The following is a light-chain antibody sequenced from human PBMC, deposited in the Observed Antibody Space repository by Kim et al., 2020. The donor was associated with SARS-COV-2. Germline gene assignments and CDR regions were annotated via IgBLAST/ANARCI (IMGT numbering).Light chain of an antibody. V-gene: IGLV2-14*03. Sequence: GPSITISCTGTSSDVVCYNYVSWYQQHPGKAPNLIIYDVSNRPSGVSNRFSGSKSGNTASLTISGLQAEDEADYYCSSYTSSSTRVFGGGTQLTVL. CDR3: SSYTSSSTRV. CDR1: SSDVVCYNY. CDR2: DVS. J-gene: IGLJ3*02.